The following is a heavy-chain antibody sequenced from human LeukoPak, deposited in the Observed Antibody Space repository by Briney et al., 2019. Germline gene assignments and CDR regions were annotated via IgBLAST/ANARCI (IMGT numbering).Heavy chain of an antibody. Sequence: WGSLRLSCEASGFTFGTYDMTWVRQAPGKELEWVSGITGSSTWTYYADSVRGRFTISRDNSKNTLHLQMNNLTADDTAIYYCARELVSLGTGYFDLWGRGTLVTVSS. V-gene: IGHV3-23*01. CDR2: ITGSSTWT. CDR1: GFTFGTYD. J-gene: IGHJ2*01. D-gene: IGHD7-27*01. CDR3: ARELVSLGTGYFDL.